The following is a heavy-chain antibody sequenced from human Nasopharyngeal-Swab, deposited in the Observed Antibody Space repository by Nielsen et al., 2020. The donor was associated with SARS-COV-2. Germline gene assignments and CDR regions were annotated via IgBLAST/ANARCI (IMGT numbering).Heavy chain of an antibody. CDR3: ARGYGSFPYYFDH. J-gene: IGHJ4*02. Sequence: SETLSLTCTVSGDSIAYSTFYWGWIRQPPGKWIGHIYYSGSTYYNPSLKSRVTISVDTSKNQFSLKLNSVTATDTAVYYCARGYGSFPYYFDHWGQGTLVTVSS. CDR1: GDSIAYSTFY. CDR2: IYYSGST. D-gene: IGHD1-26*01. V-gene: IGHV4-39*01.